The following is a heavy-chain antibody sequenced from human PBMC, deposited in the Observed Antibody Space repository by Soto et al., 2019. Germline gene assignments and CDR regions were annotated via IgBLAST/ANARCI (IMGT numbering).Heavy chain of an antibody. CDR1: GGTFSSYA. D-gene: IGHD4-4*01. Sequence: ASVKVSCKASGGTFSSYAISWVRQAPGQGREWMGGIIAIFGTANYAQKFQGRVTITADESTTTPYMELSSLRSQDTAVYYCASEEHYSNYGRLDYYYYGMDVWGQGTTVTVSS. CDR3: ASEEHYSNYGRLDYYYYGMDV. J-gene: IGHJ6*02. V-gene: IGHV1-69*13. CDR2: IIAIFGTA.